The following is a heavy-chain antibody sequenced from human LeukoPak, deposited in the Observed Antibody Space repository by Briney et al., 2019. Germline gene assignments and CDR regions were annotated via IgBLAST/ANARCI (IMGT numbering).Heavy chain of an antibody. CDR3: ASLISGGTIQILAVPYPVYFDY. Sequence: SETLSLTCTVYGESLSAHHGGGIRHSPGRGLEWMGEINHSGTTNYNPSLQSRVTISVATSKNQVTLKLTSVTVADTAVYYCASLISGGTIQILAVPYPVYFDYWGQGDLVTVSS. J-gene: IGHJ4*02. V-gene: IGHV4-34*01. CDR2: INHSGTT. D-gene: IGHD5-18*01. CDR1: GESLSAHH.